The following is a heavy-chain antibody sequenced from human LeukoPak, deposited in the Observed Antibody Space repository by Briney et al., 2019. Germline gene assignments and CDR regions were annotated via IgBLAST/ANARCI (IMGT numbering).Heavy chain of an antibody. Sequence: ASVTVSFKASGYTFTSYGISWVRQAPGQGLEWMGWISAYNGNTNYAQKLQGRVTMTTDTSTSTAYMELRSLRSDDTAVYYCARRGITMVRGVIITLDNWFDPWGQGTLVTVSS. J-gene: IGHJ5*02. CDR3: ARRGITMVRGVIITLDNWFDP. CDR2: ISAYNGNT. CDR1: GYTFTSYG. V-gene: IGHV1-18*01. D-gene: IGHD3-10*01.